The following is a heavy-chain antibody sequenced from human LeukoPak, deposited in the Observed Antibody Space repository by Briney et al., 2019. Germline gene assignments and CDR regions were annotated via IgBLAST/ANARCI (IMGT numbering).Heavy chain of an antibody. Sequence: TASETLSLTCNVTGGSISGYFWSWIRQPPGRGLEWIGYIYNNETPKYNPSLRSRVTISSDTSKNHLSLRMSSVTAADTAVYYCVRETAQYNFGYHAFDLWGQGTMVTVSS. CDR2: IYNNETP. CDR3: VRETAQYNFGYHAFDL. CDR1: GGSISGYF. J-gene: IGHJ3*01. D-gene: IGHD5-18*01. V-gene: IGHV4-59*01.